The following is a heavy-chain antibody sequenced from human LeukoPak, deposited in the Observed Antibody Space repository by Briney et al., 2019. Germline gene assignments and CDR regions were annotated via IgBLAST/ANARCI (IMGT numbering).Heavy chain of an antibody. J-gene: IGHJ4*02. CDR2: IYYSGST. Sequence: SETLSLTCEVSGGSISSGGHSWSWIRQPPGKGLEWIGYIYYSGSTYYNPSLKSRVTISVDTSKNQFSLKLSSVTAADTAVYYCARASPPLDYWGQGTLVTVSS. CDR3: ARASPPLDY. V-gene: IGHV4-30-4*07. CDR1: GGSISSGGHS.